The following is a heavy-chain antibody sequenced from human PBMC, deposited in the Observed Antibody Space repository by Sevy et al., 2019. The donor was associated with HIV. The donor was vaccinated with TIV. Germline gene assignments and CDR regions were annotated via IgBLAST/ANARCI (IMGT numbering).Heavy chain of an antibody. J-gene: IGHJ4*02. CDR3: ARESIAVAGIGYYFDS. CDR2: IWYDGSNK. CDR1: GLSFRRYE. V-gene: IGHV3-33*08. D-gene: IGHD6-19*01. Sequence: GGSLRLSCAASGLSFRRYELNWVRQAPGKGLEWVAVIWYDGSNKEYADSVKGRFTISRDNSKTTLYLQMNSLRAEDTAVYYCARESIAVAGIGYYFDSWGQGTLVTVSS.